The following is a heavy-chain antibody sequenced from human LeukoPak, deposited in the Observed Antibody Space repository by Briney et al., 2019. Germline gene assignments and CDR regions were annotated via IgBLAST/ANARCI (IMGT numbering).Heavy chain of an antibody. CDR2: INHSGST. J-gene: IGHJ4*02. Sequence: SETLSLTCAVYGGSFSGYYWSWIRQPPGKGLEWIGEINHSGSTNYNPSLKSRVTISVDTSKNQFSLKLSSVTAADTAVYYCARGLRYRYYFDYWGQGTLVTVPS. CDR1: GGSFSGYY. CDR3: ARGLRYRYYFDY. V-gene: IGHV4-34*01. D-gene: IGHD1-1*01.